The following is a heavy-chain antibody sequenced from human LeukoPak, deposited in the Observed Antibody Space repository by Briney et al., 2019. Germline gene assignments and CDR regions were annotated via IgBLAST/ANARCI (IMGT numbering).Heavy chain of an antibody. CDR1: GFTFSSYA. J-gene: IGHJ4*02. CDR2: ISGSGGST. V-gene: IGHV3-23*01. Sequence: PGGSLRLSCAASGFTFSSYAMSWVRQAPGKGLEWVSAISGSGGSTYYADSVKGRFTISRDNSKNTLYLQMNSLRAEDTAVYYCAAPPYYYDSSGYYRDYWGQGTLVTVSS. D-gene: IGHD3-22*01. CDR3: AAPPYYYDSSGYYRDY.